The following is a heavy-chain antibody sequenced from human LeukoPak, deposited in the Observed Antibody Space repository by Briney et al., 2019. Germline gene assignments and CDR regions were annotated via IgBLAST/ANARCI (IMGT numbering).Heavy chain of an antibody. Sequence: SETLSLTCTVSGGSMSYYYWTWIRQTPGKGLEWIGYIYYSGSTNYNPSLKSRVTISVDTSKNQFSLKLSSVTAADTAVYYCASRGYSYGAFDYWGQGTLVTVSS. D-gene: IGHD5-18*01. CDR2: IYYSGST. V-gene: IGHV4-59*01. CDR3: ASRGYSYGAFDY. J-gene: IGHJ4*02. CDR1: GGSMSYYY.